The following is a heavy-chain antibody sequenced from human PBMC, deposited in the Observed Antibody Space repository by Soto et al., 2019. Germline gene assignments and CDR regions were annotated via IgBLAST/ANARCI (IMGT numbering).Heavy chain of an antibody. Sequence: SETLSLTCTVSGCSISSSSYYWGWIRQPPGKGLEWFGSIYYSGSTYYNPSLKSRVTISVDTSKNQFSLKLSSVTAADTAVYYCARHQRTPYYDFWSGYQTALDYWGQGTLVTVSS. J-gene: IGHJ4*02. CDR2: IYYSGST. V-gene: IGHV4-39*01. D-gene: IGHD3-3*01. CDR3: ARHQRTPYYDFWSGYQTALDY. CDR1: GCSISSSSYY.